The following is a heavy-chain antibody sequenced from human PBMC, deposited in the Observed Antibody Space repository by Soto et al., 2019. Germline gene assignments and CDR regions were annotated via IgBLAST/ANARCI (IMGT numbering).Heavy chain of an antibody. D-gene: IGHD3-22*01. CDR2: INHSGST. J-gene: IGHJ4*02. V-gene: IGHV4-34*01. Sequence: SETLSLTCAVYGGSFSGYYWSWIRQPPGKGLEWIGEINHSGSTNYNPSLKSRVTISVDKSKNQFSRKLSSVTAADTAVYYCARFPRVLLPRTGNDYDSSGYESFDYWGQGTLVTVSS. CDR3: ARFPRVLLPRTGNDYDSSGYESFDY. CDR1: GGSFSGYY.